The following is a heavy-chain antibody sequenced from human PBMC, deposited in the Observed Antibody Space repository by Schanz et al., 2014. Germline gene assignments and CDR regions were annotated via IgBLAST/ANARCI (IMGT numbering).Heavy chain of an antibody. CDR3: AKELYSGSHYGWFDP. CDR2: ISSSSSTI. V-gene: IGHV3-48*01. Sequence: VQLVESGGSVVKPGGSLRLSCAASGFTFSSYSMNWVRQAPGKGLEWVSYISSSSSTIYYADSVKGRFTISRDNSNHTLYLQMNSLRADDTAVYYCAKELYSGSHYGWFDPWGQGTLVTVSS. CDR1: GFTFSSYS. D-gene: IGHD1-26*01. J-gene: IGHJ5*02.